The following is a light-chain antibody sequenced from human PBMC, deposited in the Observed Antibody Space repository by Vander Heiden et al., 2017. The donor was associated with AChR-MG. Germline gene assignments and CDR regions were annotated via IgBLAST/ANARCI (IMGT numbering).Light chain of an antibody. CDR1: CSDVGARNY. J-gene: IGLJ2*01. CDR3: SSYTSSRTWV. Sequence: QSALTPPASVSGSSGQSTTIYCTGTCSDVGARNYVSWYQQHPGKAPKLMIYDVSKRPSGVSNRVSGSKSGNTASLTISGLQAEDEADYYCSSYTSSRTWVFGGGTKLTGL. CDR2: DVS. V-gene: IGLV2-14*01.